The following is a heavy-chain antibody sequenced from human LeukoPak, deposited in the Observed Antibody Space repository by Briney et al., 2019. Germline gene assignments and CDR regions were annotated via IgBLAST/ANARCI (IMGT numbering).Heavy chain of an antibody. J-gene: IGHJ6*02. CDR2: IWFDGSNK. CDR3: ARSDCDSSSCYYLSYYAMDV. Sequence: GGSLRLSCAASGFTFSTYAIHWVRQAPGQGLQWVAVIWFDGSNKYYADSVRGRFAISRDNSKNTVFLQMTGLRAEDTGVYYCARSDCDSSSCYYLSYYAMDVWGRGTAVTVSS. CDR1: GFTFSTYA. V-gene: IGHV3-33*01. D-gene: IGHD2-2*01.